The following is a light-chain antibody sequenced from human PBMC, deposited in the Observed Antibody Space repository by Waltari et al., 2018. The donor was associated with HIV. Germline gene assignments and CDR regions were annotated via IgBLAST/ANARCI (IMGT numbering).Light chain of an antibody. J-gene: IGLJ2*01. CDR1: EGTVTSKHY. CDR2: DTT. Sequence: QAAVTQKPSLTVSPGGTIILTCASSEGTVTSKHYAYWFQQKAGQAPTTLIYDTTQRHFLTPARFSAFLLGDKAVLTLSGALSEDEAVYYCMLFFGATRIFGGGTTVTV. V-gene: IGLV7-46*01. CDR3: MLFFGATRI.